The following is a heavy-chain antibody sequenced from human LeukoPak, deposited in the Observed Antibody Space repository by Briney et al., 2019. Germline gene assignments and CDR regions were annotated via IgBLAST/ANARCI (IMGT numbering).Heavy chain of an antibody. J-gene: IGHJ5*02. Sequence: PGGSLRLSCAASGFTFSYYSIHWVRQAPGKGLEWVSSISSSSTHIYYADSVKGRFTISRDNAKNSLYLQMNSLRAEDTAVYYCARGSERVGATSGWFDPWGQGTLVTVPS. CDR2: ISSSSTHI. V-gene: IGHV3-21*01. D-gene: IGHD1-26*01. CDR1: GFTFSYYS. CDR3: ARGSERVGATSGWFDP.